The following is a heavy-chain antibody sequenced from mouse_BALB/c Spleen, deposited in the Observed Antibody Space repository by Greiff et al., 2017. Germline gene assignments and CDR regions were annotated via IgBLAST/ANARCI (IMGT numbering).Heavy chain of an antibody. CDR2: IWAGGST. Sequence: VMLVESGPGLVAPSQSLSITCTVSGFSLTSYGVHWVRQPPGKGLEWLGVIWAGGSTNYNSALMSRLSISKDNSKSQVFLKMNSLQTDDTAMYYCANYDYGTAWFAYWGQGTLVTVSA. D-gene: IGHD2-4*01. J-gene: IGHJ3*01. V-gene: IGHV2-9*02. CDR3: ANYDYGTAWFAY. CDR1: GFSLTSYG.